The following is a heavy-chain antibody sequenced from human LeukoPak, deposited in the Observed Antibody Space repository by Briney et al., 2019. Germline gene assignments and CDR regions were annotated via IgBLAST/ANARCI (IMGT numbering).Heavy chain of an antibody. CDR1: GFTFDDYG. V-gene: IGHV3-20*04. CDR3: AREPRLEWLSSTGYFDY. Sequence: GGSLRLSCAASGFTFDDYGMSWVRQAPGKGLEWVSGINWNGGSTGYADSVKGRFTISRDNAKNSLYLQMNSLGAEDTALYYCAREPRLEWLSSTGYFDYWGKEPWSPSPQ. J-gene: IGHJ4*01. D-gene: IGHD3-3*01. CDR2: INWNGGST.